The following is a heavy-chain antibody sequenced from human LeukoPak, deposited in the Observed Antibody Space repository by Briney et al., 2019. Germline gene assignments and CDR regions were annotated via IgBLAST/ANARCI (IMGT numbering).Heavy chain of an antibody. CDR3: ARALMTTVPYFDY. D-gene: IGHD4-11*01. CDR2: IVSNGGST. V-gene: IGHV3-64*04. CDR1: GFTFSSSA. J-gene: IGHJ4*02. Sequence: PGGSLRLSCSASGFTFSSSAMHWVRQAPGKGLEYVSAIVSNGGSTYYADSVKGRFTISRDNAKNSLYLQMNSLRAEDTAVYYCARALMTTVPYFDYWGQGTLVTVSS.